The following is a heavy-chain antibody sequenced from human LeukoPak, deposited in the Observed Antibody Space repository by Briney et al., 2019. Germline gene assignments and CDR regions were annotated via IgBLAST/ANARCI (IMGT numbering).Heavy chain of an antibody. CDR1: GFSLINSD. CDR2: VHYDGSEK. J-gene: IGHJ3*01. V-gene: IGHV3-30*02. Sequence: PGGSLRLSCAACGFSLINSDMHWVRQAPGKGLEWVAFVHYDGSEKHYADSLKGRFTISRDNSKNTLYLQMNSLRGEDTAVYYCARNRVGFHYADAFDLWGQGTMVTVSS. D-gene: IGHD5-24*01. CDR3: ARNRVGFHYADAFDL.